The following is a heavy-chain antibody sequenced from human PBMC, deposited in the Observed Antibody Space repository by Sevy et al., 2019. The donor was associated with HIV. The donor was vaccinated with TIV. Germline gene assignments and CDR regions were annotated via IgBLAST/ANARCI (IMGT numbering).Heavy chain of an antibody. J-gene: IGHJ4*02. CDR3: ARVPLYSDSHINDY. V-gene: IGHV3-48*04. CDR1: GFTFSPYS. D-gene: IGHD3-22*01. Sequence: GGSLRLSCAASGFTFSPYSMNWFRQSPGKGLEWLSYISGTGNTIYYTGSVKGRFTISRDNAKNSLYLQMNSLRVEDTAMYYCARVPLYSDSHINDYWGQGTLVTVSS. CDR2: ISGTGNTI.